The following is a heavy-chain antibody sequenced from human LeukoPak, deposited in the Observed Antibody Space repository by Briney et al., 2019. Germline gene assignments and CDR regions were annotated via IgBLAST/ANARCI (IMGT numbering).Heavy chain of an antibody. V-gene: IGHV1-2*02. Sequence: ASVKVSCKASGYTFTGYYMHWVRQAPGQGLEWMGWINPNSGGTNYAQKFQGRVTMTRDTSISTAYMELSRLRSDDTAVYYCARGPVLRYFDWFFFDYWGQGTLVTVSS. CDR1: GYTFTGYY. CDR2: INPNSGGT. D-gene: IGHD3-9*01. J-gene: IGHJ4*02. CDR3: ARGPVLRYFDWFFFDY.